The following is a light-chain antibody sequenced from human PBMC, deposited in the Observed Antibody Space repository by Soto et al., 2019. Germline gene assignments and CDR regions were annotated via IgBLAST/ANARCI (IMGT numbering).Light chain of an antibody. CDR3: QQRSNWPPFT. J-gene: IGKJ3*01. Sequence: ETVLTQSPATLSLSPGERATLSCRASQSVGRYLAWYQHKPGQAPRLLISDASNRATGIPARFSGSGSGTDFTLTISSLEPEDFAFYYCQQRSNWPPFTFGPGTKVDLK. V-gene: IGKV3-11*01. CDR1: QSVGRY. CDR2: DAS.